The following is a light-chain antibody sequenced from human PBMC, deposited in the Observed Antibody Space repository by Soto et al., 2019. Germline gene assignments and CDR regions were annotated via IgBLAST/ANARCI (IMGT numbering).Light chain of an antibody. J-gene: IGKJ5*01. Sequence: EIVLTQSPGTLSLSPGERATLSCRASQSVSSSYLAWYQQKPGQAPRLLIYGASSRATGIPDRFSGSGSGTDFTLTISRLEPGDFAVYDCQQYGSSPAITFGQGTRLEIK. CDR2: GAS. CDR3: QQYGSSPAIT. V-gene: IGKV3-20*01. CDR1: QSVSSSY.